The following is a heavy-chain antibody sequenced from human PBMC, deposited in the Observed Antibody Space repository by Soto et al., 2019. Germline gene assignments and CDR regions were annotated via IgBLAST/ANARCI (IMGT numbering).Heavy chain of an antibody. Sequence: ASVNVSCKASGYTFASYGVTWVRQAPGQGLEWMGWISGYNGNTNYAQKVQGRVTMTTDKSTSTAYMELRSLRSDDTAVYYCARDPITISGVVMSRYYGMEVWGQGTTVTVSS. V-gene: IGHV1-18*01. CDR3: ARDPITISGVVMSRYYGMEV. J-gene: IGHJ6*02. CDR2: ISGYNGNT. D-gene: IGHD3-3*01. CDR1: GYTFASYG.